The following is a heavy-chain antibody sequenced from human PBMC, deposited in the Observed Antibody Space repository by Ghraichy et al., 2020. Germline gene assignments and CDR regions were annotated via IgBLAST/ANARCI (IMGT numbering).Heavy chain of an antibody. CDR1: GYTFANYG. J-gene: IGHJ4*02. V-gene: IGHV1-18*01. CDR2: ISAYNDNT. CDR3: ASRHLDCTSTNCYYYFDF. D-gene: IGHD2-2*01. Sequence: ASVKVSCKASGYTFANYGISWVRQAPGQGLEWMGWISAYNDNTNYAQNLQGRVTMTTDTSTSTAYMELRSLRSDDTAVYYCASRHLDCTSTNCYYYFDFWGQGSLVTVSS.